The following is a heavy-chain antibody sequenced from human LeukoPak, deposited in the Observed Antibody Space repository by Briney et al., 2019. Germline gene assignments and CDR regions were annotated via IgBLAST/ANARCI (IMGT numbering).Heavy chain of an antibody. CDR3: ARVRKIAAAGHFDY. V-gene: IGHV1-3*01. D-gene: IGHD6-13*01. CDR2: INAGNGNT. Sequence: ASVKVSCKASGYTFTSYAMHWVRQAPGQGLEWMGWINAGNGNTKYSQKFQGRVTITRDTSASTAYMEQSSLRSEDTAVYYCARVRKIAAAGHFDYWGQGTLVTVSS. J-gene: IGHJ4*02. CDR1: GYTFTSYA.